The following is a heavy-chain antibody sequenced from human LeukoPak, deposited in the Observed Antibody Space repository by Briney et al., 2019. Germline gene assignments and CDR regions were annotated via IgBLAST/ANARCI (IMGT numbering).Heavy chain of an antibody. CDR2: IYHSGGT. Sequence: SETLSLTCAVSGGSISSGGYSWSWIRQPPGKGLEWIGYIYHSGGTYYNPSLKSRVTISVDRSKNQFSLKLSSVTAADTAVYYCARDPHYGYFDHWGQGTLVTVSS. J-gene: IGHJ4*02. CDR1: GGSISSGGYS. D-gene: IGHD4-17*01. V-gene: IGHV4-30-2*01. CDR3: ARDPHYGYFDH.